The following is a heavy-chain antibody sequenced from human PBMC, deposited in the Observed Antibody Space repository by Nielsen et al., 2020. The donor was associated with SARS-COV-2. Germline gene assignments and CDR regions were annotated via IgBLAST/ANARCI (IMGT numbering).Heavy chain of an antibody. V-gene: IGHV4-59*08. J-gene: IGHJ6*02. Sequence: SETLSLTCTVSGGSISSYYWGWIRQPPGKGLEWIGYIYYSGSTNYNPSLKSRVTISVDTSKNQFSLKLSSVTAADTAVYYCASQRAAAGPITTYYYYGMDVWGQGTTVTVSS. D-gene: IGHD6-13*01. CDR3: ASQRAAAGPITTYYYYGMDV. CDR2: IYYSGST. CDR1: GGSISSYY.